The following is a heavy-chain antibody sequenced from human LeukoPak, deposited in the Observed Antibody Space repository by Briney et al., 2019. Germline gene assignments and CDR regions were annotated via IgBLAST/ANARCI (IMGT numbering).Heavy chain of an antibody. D-gene: IGHD3-10*01. V-gene: IGHV1-46*01. J-gene: IGHJ3*02. CDR1: GYTFTSYY. CDR2: INPSGGST. Sequence: ASVTVSCKASGYTFTSYYMHWVRQAPGQGLEWMGIINPSGGSTSYAQKFQGRVTMTRDTSTSTVYMELSSLRSEDTAVYYCARSSSGSYYPPHAFDIWGQGTMVTVSS. CDR3: ARSSSGSYYPPHAFDI.